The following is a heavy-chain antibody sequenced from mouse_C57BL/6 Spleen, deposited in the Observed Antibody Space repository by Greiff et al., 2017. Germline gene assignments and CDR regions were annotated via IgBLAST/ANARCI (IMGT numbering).Heavy chain of an antibody. Sequence: QVHVKQPGAELVKPGASVKLSCKASGYTFTSYWMHWVKQRPGRGLEWIGRIDPNSGGTKYNEKFKSKATLTVDKPSSTAYMQLSSLTSEDSAVYYCASGENWEYAMDYWGQGTSVTVSS. CDR2: IDPNSGGT. J-gene: IGHJ4*01. CDR1: GYTFTSYW. CDR3: ASGENWEYAMDY. D-gene: IGHD4-1*01. V-gene: IGHV1-72*01.